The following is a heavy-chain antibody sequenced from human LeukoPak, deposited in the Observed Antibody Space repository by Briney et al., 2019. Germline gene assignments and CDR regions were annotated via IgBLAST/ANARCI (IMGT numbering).Heavy chain of an antibody. J-gene: IGHJ4*02. V-gene: IGHV1-2*02. D-gene: IGHD5-24*01. CDR2: INPTSGGT. CDR3: ARSPRLQLGGSYY. CDR1: GYTFTGYY. Sequence: GASVKVSCKASGYTFTGYYMHWVRQAPGQGLEWMGWINPTSGGTNYAQKLQGRVTMTRDTSISTAYMELGRLRSDDTAVYYCARSPRLQLGGSYYWGQGTLVTVSS.